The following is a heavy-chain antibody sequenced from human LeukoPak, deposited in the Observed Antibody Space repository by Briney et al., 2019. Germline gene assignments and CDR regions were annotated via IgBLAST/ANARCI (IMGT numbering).Heavy chain of an antibody. CDR1: GYTFTTYY. D-gene: IGHD1-26*01. CDR2: IDPSDDRT. CDR3: ARARFGSYYYFEY. V-gene: IGHV1-46*01. J-gene: IGHJ4*02. Sequence: GASVKVSCKASGYTFTTYYMHWVRQAPGQGLEWMGIIDPSDDRTTYAQKFQGRVTMTRDTSTSTVYMELSSLRSEDTALYYCARARFGSYYYFEYWGQGTLVAVSS.